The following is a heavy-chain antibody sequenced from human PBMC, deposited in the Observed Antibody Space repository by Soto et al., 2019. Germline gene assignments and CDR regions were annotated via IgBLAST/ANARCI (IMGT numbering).Heavy chain of an antibody. V-gene: IGHV3-7*03. Sequence: GGSLRLSCAASGFTFSGYWRTWVRQAPGKGLEWVADIKKDGTEKYYVDSVKGRFTISRDNDKKSVYLKMNGLTVEDTAVYRCARGPSYSDYSNDWFFDSWGQGALVTVSS. CDR3: ARGPSYSDYSNDWFFDS. CDR1: GFTFSGYW. D-gene: IGHD3-9*01. CDR2: IKKDGTEK. J-gene: IGHJ4*02.